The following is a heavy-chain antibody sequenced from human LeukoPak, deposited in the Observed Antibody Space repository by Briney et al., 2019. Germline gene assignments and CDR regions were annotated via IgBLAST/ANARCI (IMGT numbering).Heavy chain of an antibody. CDR1: GYSFTGYY. Sequence: ASVKVSCKASGYSFTGYYIHWVRLAPGQGLEWLGWINPDNGGANYAEKFQGRVTMTRDTSISTAYMEVTVLTSDDTAVYYCARDFYYDSDGYYYDWGQGTLVTVSS. CDR3: ARDFYYDSDGYYYD. CDR2: INPDNGGA. D-gene: IGHD3-22*01. V-gene: IGHV1-2*02. J-gene: IGHJ4*02.